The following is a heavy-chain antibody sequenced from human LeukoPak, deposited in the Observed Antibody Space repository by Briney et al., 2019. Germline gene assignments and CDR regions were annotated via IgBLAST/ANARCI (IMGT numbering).Heavy chain of an antibody. CDR3: AKDNYGDSYFDY. V-gene: IGHV3-30*04. D-gene: IGHD4-17*01. Sequence: GGSLRLSCAASGFTFSSYAMHWVRQAPGKGLEWVAVISYDGSNKYYADSVKGRFTISRDNSKNTLYLQMNSLRTEDTAVYYCAKDNYGDSYFDYWGQGTLVTVSS. CDR1: GFTFSSYA. CDR2: ISYDGSNK. J-gene: IGHJ4*02.